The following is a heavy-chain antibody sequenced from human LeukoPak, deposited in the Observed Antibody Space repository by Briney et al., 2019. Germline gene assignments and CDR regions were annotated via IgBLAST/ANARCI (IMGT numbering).Heavy chain of an antibody. D-gene: IGHD1-26*01. Sequence: SETLSLTCTVSGGSISTYYWSWIRQPAGKGLEWIGRIYTSGSTNYNPPLKSRVTMSVDTSKNQFSLKLGSVTAADTAVFYCAREGGEPLRRGMDVWGQGTTVTVSS. CDR1: GGSISTYY. CDR3: AREGGEPLRRGMDV. J-gene: IGHJ6*02. V-gene: IGHV4-4*07. CDR2: IYTSGST.